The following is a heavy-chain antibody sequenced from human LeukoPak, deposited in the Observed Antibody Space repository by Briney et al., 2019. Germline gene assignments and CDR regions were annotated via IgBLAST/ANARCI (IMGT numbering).Heavy chain of an antibody. Sequence: ASVKVSCKASGYTFTGYYIHWVRQAPGQGLEWMGWINPKYADTNYAQKFQGRVTMTSDTSVSTAYMELTRLRSDDTALYYCARGYSYGNVGYWGQGTLVTASS. D-gene: IGHD5-18*01. V-gene: IGHV1-2*02. CDR2: INPKYADT. J-gene: IGHJ4*02. CDR3: ARGYSYGNVGY. CDR1: GYTFTGYY.